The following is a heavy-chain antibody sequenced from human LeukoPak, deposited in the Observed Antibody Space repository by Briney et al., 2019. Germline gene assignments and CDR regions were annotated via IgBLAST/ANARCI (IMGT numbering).Heavy chain of an antibody. V-gene: IGHV1-2*02. CDR2: INPNSGGT. D-gene: IGHD3-10*01. CDR3: AREATLGDGSGSSYYYMDV. J-gene: IGHJ6*03. Sequence: ASVKVSCKASGYTFTGYYMHWVRQAPGQGLEWMGWINPNSGGTNYAQKFQGRVTMTRDTSISTAYMELSRLRSDDTAVYYCAREATLGDGSGSSYYYMDVWGKGTTVTISS. CDR1: GYTFTGYY.